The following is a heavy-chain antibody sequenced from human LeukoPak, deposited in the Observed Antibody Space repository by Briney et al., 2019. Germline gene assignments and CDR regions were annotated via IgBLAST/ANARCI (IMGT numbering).Heavy chain of an antibody. V-gene: IGHV3-30*18. CDR1: GFTFSDFG. J-gene: IGHJ4*02. CDR2: ISHDGNSK. D-gene: IGHD5-12*01. Sequence: GGSLRLSCAASGFTFSDFGMHWVRQAPGKGLESVAVISHDGNSKYSADSVKGRFTISRDNSKNKLYLQMDSLRVEDTGVYYCAKDRAYSGYVPLDYWGKGTLVTVSS. CDR3: AKDRAYSGYVPLDY.